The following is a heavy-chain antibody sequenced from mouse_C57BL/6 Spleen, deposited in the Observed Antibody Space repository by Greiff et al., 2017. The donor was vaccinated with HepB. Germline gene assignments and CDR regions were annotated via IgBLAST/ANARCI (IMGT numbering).Heavy chain of an antibody. D-gene: IGHD2-4*01. J-gene: IGHJ3*01. V-gene: IGHV1-50*01. Sequence: VKLQESGAELVKPGASVKLSCKASGYTFTSYWMQWVKQRPGQGLEWIGEIDPSDSYTNYNQKFKGKATLTVDTSSSTAYMQLSSLTSEDSAVYYCASYDYDRAYWGQGTLVTVSA. CDR2: IDPSDSYT. CDR3: ASYDYDRAY. CDR1: GYTFTSYW.